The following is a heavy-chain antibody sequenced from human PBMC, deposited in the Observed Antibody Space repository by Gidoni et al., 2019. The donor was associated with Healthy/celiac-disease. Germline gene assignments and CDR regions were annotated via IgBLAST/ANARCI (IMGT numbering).Heavy chain of an antibody. CDR1: GYTFTGYY. J-gene: IGHJ6*02. CDR3: ARDLWGGYGYVRRKGTTDSYGMDV. CDR2: INPNSGGT. D-gene: IGHD5-18*01. V-gene: IGHV1-2*04. Sequence: QVQLVQSGAEVKKPGASVKVSCKASGYTFTGYYMHWVRQAPGQGLEWMGWINPNSGGTNYAQKFQGWVTMTRDTSISTAYMELSRLRSDDTAVYYCARDLWGGYGYVRRKGTTDSYGMDVWGQGTTVTVSS.